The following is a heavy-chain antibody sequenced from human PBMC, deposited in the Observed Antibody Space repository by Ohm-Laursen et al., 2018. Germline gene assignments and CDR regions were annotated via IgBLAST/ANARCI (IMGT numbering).Heavy chain of an antibody. CDR1: GFTFDDYA. D-gene: IGHD2-15*01. CDR2: ISSSSSTI. CDR3: AKDRFDSNNYVDY. J-gene: IGHJ4*02. Sequence: SLRLSCTASGFTFDDYAMHWVRQAPGKGLEWVSYISSSSSTIYYADSVKGRFTISRDNAKNSLYLQMNSLRIEDTALYYCAKDRFDSNNYVDYWGQGTLVTVSS. V-gene: IGHV3-9*01.